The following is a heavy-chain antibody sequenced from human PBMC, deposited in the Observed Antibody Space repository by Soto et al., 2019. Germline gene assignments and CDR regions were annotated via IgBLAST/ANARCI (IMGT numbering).Heavy chain of an antibody. J-gene: IGHJ4*02. V-gene: IGHV3-23*01. CDR3: ANPIPKTGTTFGF. D-gene: IGHD1-1*01. CDR1: GFTFSNFA. Sequence: QLLESGGGFVQPGGSLRLSCVASGFTFSNFAMAWVRQAPGEGLEWVSAISGSGDDTFYADSMKGRFTISXXXXXXXXXXXXXXXRAEDTAVYYCANPIPKTGTTFGFWGQGTLVTVSS. CDR2: ISGSGDDT.